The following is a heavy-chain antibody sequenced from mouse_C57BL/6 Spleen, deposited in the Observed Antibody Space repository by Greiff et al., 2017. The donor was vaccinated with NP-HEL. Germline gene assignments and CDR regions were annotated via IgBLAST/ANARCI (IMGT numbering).Heavy chain of an antibody. CDR2: ISSGSSTI. J-gene: IGHJ3*01. D-gene: IGHD2-5*01. CDR1: GFTFSDYG. V-gene: IGHV5-17*01. CDR3: ARRYSNEGFAY. Sequence: DVKLQESGGGLVKPGGSLKLSCAASGFTFSDYGMHWVRQAPEKGLEWVAYISSGSSTIYYADTVKGRFTISRDNAKNTLFLQMTSLRSEDTAMYYCARRYSNEGFAYWGQGTLVTVAA.